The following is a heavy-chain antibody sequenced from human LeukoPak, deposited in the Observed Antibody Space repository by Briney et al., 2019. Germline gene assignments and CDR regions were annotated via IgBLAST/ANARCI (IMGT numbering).Heavy chain of an antibody. Sequence: SETLSLTCTVSGGSISSYYWSWIRQPPGKGLEWIGEINHSGSTNYNPSLKSRVTISVDTSKNQFSLKLSSVTAADTAVYYCARGVAARAFDYWGQGTLVTVSS. J-gene: IGHJ4*02. CDR1: GGSISSYY. D-gene: IGHD6-6*01. V-gene: IGHV4-34*01. CDR3: ARGVAARAFDY. CDR2: INHSGST.